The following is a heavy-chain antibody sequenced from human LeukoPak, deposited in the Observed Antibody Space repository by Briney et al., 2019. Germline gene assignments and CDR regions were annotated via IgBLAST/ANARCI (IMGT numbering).Heavy chain of an antibody. V-gene: IGHV1-2*02. CDR2: INPNSGST. Sequence: ASVNVSFKASGYTFTDYYMQWVRQAPGQRLEWMGWINPNSGSTYYAQKFQGRVTLTRDTSITTAYMELSRLRSDDRAVYYCVREIRAISVTADWGQGTLVTVSS. J-gene: IGHJ4*02. CDR3: VREIRAISVTAD. CDR1: GYTFTDYY. D-gene: IGHD2-21*02.